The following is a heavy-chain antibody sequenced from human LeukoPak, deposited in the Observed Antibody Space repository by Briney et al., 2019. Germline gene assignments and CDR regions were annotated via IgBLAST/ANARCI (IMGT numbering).Heavy chain of an antibody. V-gene: IGHV3-53*01. J-gene: IGHJ4*02. D-gene: IGHD6-13*01. CDR2: IYSGGST. CDR1: GGSFSDYY. CDR3: ARLGMIQAYSTEDY. Sequence: ETLSLTCAVYGGSFSDYYWSWVRQAPGKGLEWVSVIYSGGSTYYADSVKGRFTISRDNSKNTLYLQMNSLRAEDTAVYYCARLGMIQAYSTEDYWGQGTLVTVSS.